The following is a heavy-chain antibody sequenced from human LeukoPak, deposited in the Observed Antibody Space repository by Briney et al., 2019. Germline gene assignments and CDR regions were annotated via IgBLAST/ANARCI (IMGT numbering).Heavy chain of an antibody. D-gene: IGHD6-19*01. CDR1: GDSISGYY. Sequence: SETLSLTCTVSGDSISGYYWSWIRQPPGKGLEWIGYIYNSGSTNYNPSLKSRVTISVDTSKNQLSLKLSSVTAADTAIYYCARPHSSGWYGAFDSWGLGTMVTISS. CDR2: IYNSGST. J-gene: IGHJ3*02. CDR3: ARPHSSGWYGAFDS. V-gene: IGHV4-59*12.